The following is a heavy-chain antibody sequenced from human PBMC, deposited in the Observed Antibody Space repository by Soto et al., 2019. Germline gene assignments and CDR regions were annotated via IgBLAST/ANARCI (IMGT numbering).Heavy chain of an antibody. D-gene: IGHD2-2*01. CDR2: ISAYNGNT. V-gene: IGHV1-18*04. J-gene: IGHJ4*02. CDR3: ARDRSAMILYY. CDR1: GYSFSSYG. Sequence: ASVKVSCKASGYSFSSYGISWVRQAPGQGLEWMGWISAYNGNTNYAQKLQGRVTMTTDTSTNTAYMEVRSLRSDDTAVYYCARDRSAMILYYWGQGTLVTVSS.